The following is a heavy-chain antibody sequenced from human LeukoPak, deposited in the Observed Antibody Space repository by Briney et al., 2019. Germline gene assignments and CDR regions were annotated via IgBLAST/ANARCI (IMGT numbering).Heavy chain of an antibody. Sequence: SETLSLTCTVSGGSISSYYWSWIRQPPGKELEGIGYIYYSGSTNYNPSLKSRVTISVDTSKNQFSLKLSSVTAADTAVYYCAASLSYFSHGANWFDPWGQGTLVTVSS. V-gene: IGHV4-59*08. D-gene: IGHD1-26*01. J-gene: IGHJ5*02. CDR3: AASLSYFSHGANWFDP. CDR2: IYYSGST. CDR1: GGSISSYY.